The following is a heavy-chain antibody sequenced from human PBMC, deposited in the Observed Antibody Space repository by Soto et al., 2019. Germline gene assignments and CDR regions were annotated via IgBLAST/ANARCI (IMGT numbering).Heavy chain of an antibody. CDR3: AREKHDILTGYYTTYYGMDV. Sequence: QVQLVQSGAEVKKPGASVKVSCKASGYTFTSYGISWVRQAPGQGLEWMGWISAYNGNTNYAQKLQGRVTMTTDTSXXTXYXXLRSLRSDDTAVYYCAREKHDILTGYYTTYYGMDVWGQGTTVTVSS. CDR1: GYTFTSYG. D-gene: IGHD3-9*01. V-gene: IGHV1-18*01. CDR2: ISAYNGNT. J-gene: IGHJ6*02.